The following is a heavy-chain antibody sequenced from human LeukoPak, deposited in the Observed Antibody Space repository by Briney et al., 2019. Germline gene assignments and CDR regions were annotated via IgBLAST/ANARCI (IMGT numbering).Heavy chain of an antibody. CDR3: ARDQGDSSSWYVWFDP. J-gene: IGHJ5*02. D-gene: IGHD6-13*01. Sequence: SVKVSCKASGGTFSSYAISWVRQAPGQGLEWMGGIIPIFGTANYAQKFQGRVTITADESTSTAYMELSSLRSEDTAVYYCARDQGDSSSWYVWFDPWGQGTLVTVFS. CDR2: IIPIFGTA. CDR1: GGTFSSYA. V-gene: IGHV1-69*13.